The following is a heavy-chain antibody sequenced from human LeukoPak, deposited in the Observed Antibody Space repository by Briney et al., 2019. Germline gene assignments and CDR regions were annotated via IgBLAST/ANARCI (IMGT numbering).Heavy chain of an antibody. CDR3: TAEPNWFDP. Sequence: GGSLRLSCAASGFTFSSYGMHWVRQAPGKGLEWVAVISYDGSNKYYADSVKGRFTISRDNSKNTLYLQMNSLRAEDTAVYYCTAEPNWFDPWGQGTLVTVSS. V-gene: IGHV3-30*03. CDR2: ISYDGSNK. D-gene: IGHD1-14*01. CDR1: GFTFSSYG. J-gene: IGHJ5*02.